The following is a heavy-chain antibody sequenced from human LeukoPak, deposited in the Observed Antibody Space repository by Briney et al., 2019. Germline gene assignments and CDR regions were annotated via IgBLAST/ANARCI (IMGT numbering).Heavy chain of an antibody. V-gene: IGHV4-38-2*02. CDR3: ARAYSSSWYFNWFDP. Sequence: SETLSLTCTVSGYSISSGYFWGWIRQPPGKGLEWIGEIYHSGSTYYTPSLKSRVTISIDTSKNQFPLKLSSVTAADTAVYYCARAYSSSWYFNWFDPWGQGTLVTVSS. CDR1: GYSISSGYF. J-gene: IGHJ5*02. CDR2: IYHSGST. D-gene: IGHD6-13*01.